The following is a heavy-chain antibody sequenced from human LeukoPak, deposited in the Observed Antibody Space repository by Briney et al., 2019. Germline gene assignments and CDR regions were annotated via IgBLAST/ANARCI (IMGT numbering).Heavy chain of an antibody. J-gene: IGHJ4*02. CDR1: GFTFSSYW. V-gene: IGHV3-74*01. D-gene: IGHD3-10*01. Sequence: GGSLRLSCAASGFTFSSYWMHWVRQAPGKGLVWVSRINSDGSSTSYADSVKGRFTISRDNAKNTLYLQMNSLRAEDTAVYYCTMVRGVMGFDYWGQGTLVTVSS. CDR2: INSDGSST. CDR3: TMVRGVMGFDY.